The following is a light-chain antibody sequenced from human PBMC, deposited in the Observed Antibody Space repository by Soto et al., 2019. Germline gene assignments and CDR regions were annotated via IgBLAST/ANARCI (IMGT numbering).Light chain of an antibody. CDR1: SSDVGGSNY. CDR2: DVS. V-gene: IGLV2-14*01. Sequence: QSALTQPASVSGSPGQSITISCTGTSSDVGGSNYVSWYQQHPGKAPKLMIYDVSNRPSGVSNRFSGSKSANTASLTISGLQAEDEADYYCSSHTSSSTSYVFGTGTKLTVL. J-gene: IGLJ1*01. CDR3: SSHTSSSTSYV.